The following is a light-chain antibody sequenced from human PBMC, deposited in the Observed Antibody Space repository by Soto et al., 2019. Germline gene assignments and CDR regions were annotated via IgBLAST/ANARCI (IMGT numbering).Light chain of an antibody. CDR1: QSVSSN. J-gene: IGKJ2*01. CDR2: GAS. V-gene: IGKV3-15*01. Sequence: EIVMTQSPATLSVSPGERATLSCRASQSVSSNLAWYQQKPGQAPRLLIYGASTRASGIPARFSGSGSGTEFTLTIRSLQSEDFAVYYCQQYNNWPLYTFGQGTKLEIK. CDR3: QQYNNWPLYT.